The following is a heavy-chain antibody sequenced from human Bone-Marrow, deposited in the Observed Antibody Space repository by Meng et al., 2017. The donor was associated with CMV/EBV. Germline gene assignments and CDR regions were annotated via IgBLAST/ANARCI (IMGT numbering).Heavy chain of an antibody. CDR1: GGSISSSSYY. D-gene: IGHD6-13*01. Sequence: SETLSLTCTVSGGSISSSSYYWGWIRQPPGKGLEWIGEINHSGSTNYNPSLKSRVTISVDTSKNQFSLKLSSVTAADTAVYYCASGYSSSWYGGGYFQHWGQGTLVTVSS. CDR3: ASGYSSSWYGGGYFQH. CDR2: INHSGST. J-gene: IGHJ1*01. V-gene: IGHV4-39*07.